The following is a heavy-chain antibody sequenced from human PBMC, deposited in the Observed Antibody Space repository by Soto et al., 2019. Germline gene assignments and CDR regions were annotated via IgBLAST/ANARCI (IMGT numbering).Heavy chain of an antibody. CDR3: ATFAYPTDSGGRNNWFDP. Sequence: ASVKVSCKVSGYTLTELSMQWVRQAPGKGLEWMGGFDPEDGETIYAQKFQGRVTMTEYTSTDTAYMELSSLRSEDTAVYYCATFAYPTDSGGRNNWFDPWGQGTLVTVSS. J-gene: IGHJ5*02. V-gene: IGHV1-24*01. CDR2: FDPEDGET. D-gene: IGHD2-15*01. CDR1: GYTLTELS.